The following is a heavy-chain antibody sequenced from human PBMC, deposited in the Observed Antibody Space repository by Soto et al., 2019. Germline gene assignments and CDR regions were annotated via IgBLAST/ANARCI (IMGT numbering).Heavy chain of an antibody. Sequence: GGSLRLSCAASGFTFSSYWMHWVRQAPGKGLVWVSRINSDGSSTSYADSVKGRFTISRDNAKNTLYLQMNSLRAEDTAVYYCARGAYLYSGYDYASLDYWGQGTLVTVSS. V-gene: IGHV3-74*01. CDR3: ARGAYLYSGYDYASLDY. CDR1: GFTFSSYW. CDR2: INSDGSST. D-gene: IGHD5-12*01. J-gene: IGHJ4*02.